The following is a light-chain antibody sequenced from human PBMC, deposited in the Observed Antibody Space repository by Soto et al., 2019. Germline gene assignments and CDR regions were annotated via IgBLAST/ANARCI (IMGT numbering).Light chain of an antibody. J-gene: IGLJ3*02. CDR1: SSNIGHNT. CDR2: FDN. V-gene: IGLV1-44*01. Sequence: QSVLTQPPSASGTPGQRVTISCSGSSSNIGHNTVNWYQQFPGTAPKLLVYFDNQRPSGVPVRFSASRFGTSASLVISGLQSEDEASYHCSTWDDNLSGWVFGGGTSLTVL. CDR3: STWDDNLSGWV.